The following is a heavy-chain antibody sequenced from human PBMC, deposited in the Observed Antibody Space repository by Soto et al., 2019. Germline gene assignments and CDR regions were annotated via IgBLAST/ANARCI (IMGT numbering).Heavy chain of an antibody. V-gene: IGHV4-34*01. D-gene: IGHD3-10*01. CDR3: ARGRSPHGTMVRGVMYYYYGMDV. J-gene: IGHJ6*02. CDR1: GGSFSGYY. CDR2: INHSGRT. Sequence: PSETLSLTCAVYGGSFSGYYWSWIRQPPGKGLEWIGEINHSGRTNYNPSLKSRVTISVDTSKNQFSLKLSSVTAADTAVYYCARGRSPHGTMVRGVMYYYYGMDVWGQGTTVT.